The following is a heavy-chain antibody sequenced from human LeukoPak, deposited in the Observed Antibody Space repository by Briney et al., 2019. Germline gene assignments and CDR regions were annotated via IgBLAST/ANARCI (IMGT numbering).Heavy chain of an antibody. D-gene: IGHD1-26*01. CDR3: ARDRGSYDEDYYFDY. V-gene: IGHV3-30*01. CDR1: GFTFSSYA. Sequence: GRSLRLSCAASGFTFSSYAMHWVRQAPGKGLEWVAVISYDGSNKYYADSVKGRFTNSRDNSKNTLYLQMNSLRAEDTAVYYCARDRGSYDEDYYFDYWGQGTLVTVSS. J-gene: IGHJ4*02. CDR2: ISYDGSNK.